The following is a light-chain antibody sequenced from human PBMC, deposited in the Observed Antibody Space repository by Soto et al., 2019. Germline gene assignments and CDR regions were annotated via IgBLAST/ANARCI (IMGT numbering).Light chain of an antibody. Sequence: QSVLTQPPSVSGAPGQTVTISCTGTSSNIGAGFDVHWYQQVPGTAPKLVLYSNTARPSGVPDRFSGSRSGSSGSLAITGIQPEDEADYYYQSYESGVTGSVFGTGTKVTVL. CDR3: QSYESGVTGSV. CDR2: SNT. CDR1: SSNIGAGFD. V-gene: IGLV1-40*01. J-gene: IGLJ1*01.